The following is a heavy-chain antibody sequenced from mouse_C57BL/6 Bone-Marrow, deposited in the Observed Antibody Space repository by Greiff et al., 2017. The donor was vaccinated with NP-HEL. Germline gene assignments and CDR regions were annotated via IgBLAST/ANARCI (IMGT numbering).Heavy chain of an antibody. CDR1: GFTFSDYY. CDR2: ISNGGGST. Sequence: EVKLVESGGGLVQPGGSLKLSCAASGFTFSDYYMYWVRQTPEKRLEWVAYISNGGGSTYYPDTVKGRFTISRDNAKNTLYLQMSRLKSEDTAMYYCARQGTTVVAPYWYFDVWGTGTTVTVSS. V-gene: IGHV5-12*01. CDR3: ARQGTTVVAPYWYFDV. J-gene: IGHJ1*03. D-gene: IGHD1-1*01.